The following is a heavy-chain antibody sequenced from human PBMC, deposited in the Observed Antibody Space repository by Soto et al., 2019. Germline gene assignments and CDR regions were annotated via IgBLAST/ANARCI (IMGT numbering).Heavy chain of an antibody. Sequence: QLQLQESGPGLVKPSETLSLTCTVSGGSISSSSYYWGWIRQPPGKGLEWIGSIYYSGSTYYNPSLKSRVTISVDTSKNQFSLKLSSVTAADTAVYYCARHYDILTGYYNPATWFDPWGQGTLVTVSS. CDR2: IYYSGST. D-gene: IGHD3-9*01. CDR3: ARHYDILTGYYNPATWFDP. J-gene: IGHJ5*02. V-gene: IGHV4-39*01. CDR1: GGSISSSSYY.